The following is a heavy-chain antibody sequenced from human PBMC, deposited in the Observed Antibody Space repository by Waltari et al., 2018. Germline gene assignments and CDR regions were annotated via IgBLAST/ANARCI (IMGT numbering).Heavy chain of an antibody. V-gene: IGHV4-4*07. Sequence: QVQLQASGPGRVKPSETLSLTCTVSGASMDNYYWNWIRQPAGKGLEWIGRIYSSGFPNYNPSLESRVTMSVDTSKNQLSLEVRSVTAADTAVYYCARDLSEGWFGDQSPLGYWGQGTVVTVSA. CDR2: IYSSGFP. D-gene: IGHD3-10*01. CDR3: ARDLSEGWFGDQSPLGY. CDR1: GASMDNYY. J-gene: IGHJ4*02.